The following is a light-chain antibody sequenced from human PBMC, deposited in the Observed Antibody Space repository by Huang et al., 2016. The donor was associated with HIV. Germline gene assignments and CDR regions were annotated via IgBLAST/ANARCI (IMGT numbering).Light chain of an antibody. J-gene: IGKJ2*01. CDR3: QQHSNWPL. V-gene: IGKV3-11*01. CDR2: DTS. Sequence: ELVLTQSPATLSLSQGQRATLSCRASQSVSSYLAWYQQKTGQSPRLIIYDTSKRATGGPARFSGSGSGTDFTLTINRLELEDFAVYYCQQHSNWPLLGQGTKLEI. CDR1: QSVSSY.